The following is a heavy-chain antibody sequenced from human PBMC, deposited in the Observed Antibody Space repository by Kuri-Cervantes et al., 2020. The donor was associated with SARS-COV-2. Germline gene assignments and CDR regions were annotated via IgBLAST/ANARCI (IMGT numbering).Heavy chain of an antibody. D-gene: IGHD6-19*01. CDR1: GYTFTSYD. Sequence: ASVKVSCKASGYTFTSYDINWVRQATGQGLEWMGWMNPNSGNTGYAQKFQGRVTMTRNTSVSTAYMELSSLRSEDTAVYYCARGPPGSGWFSIRGQGTMVTVSS. V-gene: IGHV1-8*02. CDR2: MNPNSGNT. J-gene: IGHJ3*02. CDR3: ARGPPGSGWFSI.